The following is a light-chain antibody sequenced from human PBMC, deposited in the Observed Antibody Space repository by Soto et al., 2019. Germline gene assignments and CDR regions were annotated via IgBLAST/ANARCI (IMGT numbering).Light chain of an antibody. CDR1: SGHSSYA. CDR3: QTWGAGIRV. CDR2: LDSDGSH. V-gene: IGLV4-69*01. J-gene: IGLJ3*02. Sequence: QAVVTQTPSASASLGASVKLTCTLSSGHSSYAIAWHQQQAEKGPRHLMKLDSDGSHSKGDGIPDRFSGSSSGAERYLTISGLQSDDEADYYCQTWGAGIRVFGGGTKLTVL.